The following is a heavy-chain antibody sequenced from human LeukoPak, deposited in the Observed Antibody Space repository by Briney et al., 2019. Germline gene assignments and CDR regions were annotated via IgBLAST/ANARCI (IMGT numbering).Heavy chain of an antibody. V-gene: IGHV4-59*11. CDR1: GGSINNHY. Sequence: SETLSLTCIVSGGSINNHYWTWIRQTPGKRLEWIGDIHYTGTTKYNPSLKSRVTISIDTSKNQFSLKLSSVTAADTAVYYCARDPRLLWFGELLYGDAFDIWGQGTMVTVSS. D-gene: IGHD3-10*01. J-gene: IGHJ3*02. CDR3: ARDPRLLWFGELLYGDAFDI. CDR2: IHYTGTT.